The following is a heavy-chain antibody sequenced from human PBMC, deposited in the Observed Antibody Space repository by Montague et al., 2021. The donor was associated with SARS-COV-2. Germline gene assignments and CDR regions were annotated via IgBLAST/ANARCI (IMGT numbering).Heavy chain of an antibody. V-gene: IGHV4-4*02. CDR3: ARDHDDSSGSFDC. CDR2: RNHDGRT. CDR1: GGSISTPNC. J-gene: IGHJ4*02. Sequence: SETLSLTCAVSGGSISTPNCWSWVRQPPAEGLLWFRERNHDGRTXXNXXXXSRVTKSLNNSRNQLSLILTTATAADSAMYYCARDHDDSSGSFDCWGPGTLVTVSS. D-gene: IGHD3-22*01.